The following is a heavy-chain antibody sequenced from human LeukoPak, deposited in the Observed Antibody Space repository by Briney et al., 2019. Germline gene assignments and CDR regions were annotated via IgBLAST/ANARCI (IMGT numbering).Heavy chain of an antibody. V-gene: IGHV7-4-1*01. J-gene: IGHJ4*02. CDR3: Y. CDR1: GYTFTNYA. Sequence: GASVKVSCKASGYTFTNYAMNWVRQAPGQGLEWMGWIHPSTGNPTYAQGFTGRFVFSLDTSVSTSYYCAIAYQRLGGLSLPDYWGQGTLVTVSS. D-gene: IGHD3-16*02. CDR2: IHPSTGNP.